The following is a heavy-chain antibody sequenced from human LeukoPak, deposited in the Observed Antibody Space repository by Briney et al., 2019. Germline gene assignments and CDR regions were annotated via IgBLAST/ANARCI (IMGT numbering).Heavy chain of an antibody. CDR3: ARGGIAVAGPDDAFDI. D-gene: IGHD6-19*01. J-gene: IGHJ3*02. V-gene: IGHV4-59*01. Sequence: SETLSLTCTVSGGSISSYYWSWIRQPPGKGLEWIGYIYYSGSTNYNPSLKSRVTISVDTSKNQFSLKLSSVTAADTAVYYCARGGIAVAGPDDAFDIWGQGTMVTVSS. CDR1: GGSISSYY. CDR2: IYYSGST.